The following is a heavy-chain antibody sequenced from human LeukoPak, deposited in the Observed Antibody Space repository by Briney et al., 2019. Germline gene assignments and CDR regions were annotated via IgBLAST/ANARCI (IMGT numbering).Heavy chain of an antibody. Sequence: SETLSLTCTVSGYSISSGYYWGWIRQPPGKGLEWIGTIYHSGSTSYNPSLKSRVTISVDRSKNQFSLKLSSVTAADTAVYYCARVYFSTQVEGPPVNWFDPWGQGTLVTVSS. CDR3: ARVYFSTQVEGPPVNWFDP. CDR1: GYSISSGYY. CDR2: IYHSGST. V-gene: IGHV4-38-2*02. D-gene: IGHD2/OR15-2a*01. J-gene: IGHJ5*02.